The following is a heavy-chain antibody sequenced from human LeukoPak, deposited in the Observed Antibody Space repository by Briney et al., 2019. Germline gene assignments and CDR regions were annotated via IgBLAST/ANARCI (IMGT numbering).Heavy chain of an antibody. D-gene: IGHD6-13*01. CDR3: ARDRGYSSSGALYYYYYYMDV. J-gene: IGHJ6*03. CDR2: INPNSGGT. Sequence: GASVKVSCKASGYTFTGYYMHWVRQAPGQGLEWMGWINPNSGGTNYAQKFQGRVTMTRDTSISTAYMELSRLRSDDTAVYYCARDRGYSSSGALYYYYYYMDVWGKGTTVTISS. V-gene: IGHV1-2*02. CDR1: GYTFTGYY.